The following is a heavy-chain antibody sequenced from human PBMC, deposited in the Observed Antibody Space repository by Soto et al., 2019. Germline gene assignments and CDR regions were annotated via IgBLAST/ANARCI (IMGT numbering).Heavy chain of an antibody. Sequence: ASVKVSCKASGYTFTSYGIHWVRQAPGQRLEWMGWINAANGDTKYSPKFQGRVTITRDTSASTAYMELSSLRSEDTAVYYCVRRHVSATGIDWFDPWGQGTLVTVSS. CDR1: GYTFTSYG. CDR3: VRRHVSATGIDWFDP. J-gene: IGHJ5*02. CDR2: INAANGDT. D-gene: IGHD6-13*01. V-gene: IGHV1-3*01.